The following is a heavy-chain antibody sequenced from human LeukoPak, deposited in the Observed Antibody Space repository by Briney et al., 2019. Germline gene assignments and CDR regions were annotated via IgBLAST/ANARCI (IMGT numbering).Heavy chain of an antibody. CDR2: ISSGSSYK. Sequence: PGGSLGLSCAASGFTFSSYSMNWVRQAPGKGLEWVSFISSGSSYKYYADSVKGRFTISRDNAKNSLYLQMNSLRAEDTAVYYCARKLEQWLVAPGDYWGQGTLVTVSS. CDR1: GFTFSSYS. CDR3: ARKLEQWLVAPGDY. V-gene: IGHV3-21*01. J-gene: IGHJ4*02. D-gene: IGHD6-19*01.